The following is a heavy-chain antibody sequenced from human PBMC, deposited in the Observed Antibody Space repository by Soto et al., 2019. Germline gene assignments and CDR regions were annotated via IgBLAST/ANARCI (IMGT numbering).Heavy chain of an antibody. D-gene: IGHD6-13*01. Sequence: QVQLQQWGAGLLKPSETLSLTCAVYGGSFSGYYWSWIRQPPGKGLEWIGEINHSGSTNYNPSLKSRVTISVDKSKNHFYLKLNSVTAADTAVYYCARVPIAAAGIDYWGQGTLVTVSS. J-gene: IGHJ4*02. CDR1: GGSFSGYY. CDR2: INHSGST. V-gene: IGHV4-34*01. CDR3: ARVPIAAAGIDY.